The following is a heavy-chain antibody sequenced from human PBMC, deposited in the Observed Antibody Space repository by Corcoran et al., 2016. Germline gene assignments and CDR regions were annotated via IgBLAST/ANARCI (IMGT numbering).Heavy chain of an antibody. J-gene: IGHJ4*02. CDR1: GYSFTSYW. D-gene: IGHD3-22*01. Sequence: EVQLVQSGAEVKKPGESLKISCKGSGYSFTSYWIGWVRQMPGKGLEWMGIIYPGDSDTRYSPSFQGQVTISADKSISTAYLQWRSLKASDTAMYYCARRNYYDSSGYYYDYWGQGTLVTVSS. CDR2: IYPGDSDT. V-gene: IGHV5-51*01. CDR3: ARRNYYDSSGYYYDY.